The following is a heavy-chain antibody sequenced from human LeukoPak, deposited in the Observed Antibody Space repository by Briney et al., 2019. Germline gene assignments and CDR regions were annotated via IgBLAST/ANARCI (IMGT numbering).Heavy chain of an antibody. CDR3: ARGGRIVVVPAAIPRDWFDP. V-gene: IGHV4-59*01. CDR1: GGSISSYY. D-gene: IGHD2-2*02. Sequence: SETLSLTCTVSGGSISSYYWSWIRQPPGKGLEWIGYIYYSGSTNYNPSLKSRVTISVDTSKNQFSLKLSSVIAADTAVYYCARGGRIVVVPAAIPRDWFDPWGQGTLVTVSS. CDR2: IYYSGST. J-gene: IGHJ5*02.